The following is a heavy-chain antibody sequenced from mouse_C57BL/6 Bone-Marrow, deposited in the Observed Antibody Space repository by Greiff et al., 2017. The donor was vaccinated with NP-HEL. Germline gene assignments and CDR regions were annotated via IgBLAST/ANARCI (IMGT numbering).Heavy chain of an antibody. CDR2: IYPGDGDT. CDR1: GYAFSSSW. Sequence: VQGVESGPELVKPGASVKISCKASGYAFSSSWMNWVKQRPGKGLEWIGRIYPGDGDTNYNGKFKGKATLTADKSSSTAYMQLSSLTSEDSAVYFCAGRGFAYWGQGTLVTVSA. J-gene: IGHJ3*01. CDR3: AGRGFAY. V-gene: IGHV1-82*01. D-gene: IGHD4-1*01.